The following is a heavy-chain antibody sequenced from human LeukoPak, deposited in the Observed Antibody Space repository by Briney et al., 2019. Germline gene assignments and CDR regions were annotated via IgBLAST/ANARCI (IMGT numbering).Heavy chain of an antibody. Sequence: GASVKVSCKASGYTFTSYDINWVRQATGQGLEWMAWMNPNSGNTGYAQKFQGRVTMTRNTSISTAYMELSSLRSEDTAVYYCARGPYYDSSGNYYLSIDYWGQGTLVTVSS. V-gene: IGHV1-8*01. J-gene: IGHJ4*02. CDR1: GYTFTSYD. CDR3: ARGPYYDSSGNYYLSIDY. D-gene: IGHD3-22*01. CDR2: MNPNSGNT.